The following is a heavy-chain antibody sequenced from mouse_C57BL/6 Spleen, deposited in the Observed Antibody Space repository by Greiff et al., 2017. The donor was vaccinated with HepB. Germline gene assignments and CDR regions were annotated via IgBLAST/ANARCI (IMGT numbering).Heavy chain of an antibody. CDR1: GYTFTSYW. V-gene: IGHV1-50*01. J-gene: IGHJ1*03. Sequence: QVHVKQPGAELVKPGASVKLSCKASGYTFTSYWMQWVKQRPGQGLEWIGEIDPSDSYTNYNQKFKGKATLTVDTSSSTAYMQLSSLTSEDSAVYYCARSGRPSYFDVWGTGTTVTVSS. D-gene: IGHD3-1*01. CDR3: ARSGRPSYFDV. CDR2: IDPSDSYT.